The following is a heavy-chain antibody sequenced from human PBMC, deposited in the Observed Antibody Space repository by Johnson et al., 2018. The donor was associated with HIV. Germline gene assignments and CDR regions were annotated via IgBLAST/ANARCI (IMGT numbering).Heavy chain of an antibody. J-gene: IGHJ3*02. D-gene: IGHD3-9*01. CDR2: VSWNGVAT. CDR3: AREEGTDILTRGDAFDI. CDR1: GFTFSSYA. Sequence: VLLVESGGGVVQPGRSLRLSCAASGFTFSSYAMHWVRQAPGKGLEWVSGVSWNGVATGYADSVKGRFSISRDNVKNSMYLQMNSLRAEDTAVYYCAREEGTDILTRGDAFDIWGQGTMVTVSS. V-gene: IGHV3-20*04.